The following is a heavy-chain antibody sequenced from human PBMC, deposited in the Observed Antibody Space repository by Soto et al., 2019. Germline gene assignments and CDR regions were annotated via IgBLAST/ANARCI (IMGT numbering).Heavy chain of an antibody. CDR3: ARGLATGTTGPQGYMDV. V-gene: IGHV4-59*01. Sequence: SETLSLTCTVSGGSISSYYWSWIRQPPGKGLEWIGYIYYSGSTNYNPSLKSRVTISVDTSKNQFSLKLSSVTAADTAVYYCARGLATGTTGPQGYMDVWGKGTTVTVSS. D-gene: IGHD1-1*01. CDR2: IYYSGST. CDR1: GGSISSYY. J-gene: IGHJ6*03.